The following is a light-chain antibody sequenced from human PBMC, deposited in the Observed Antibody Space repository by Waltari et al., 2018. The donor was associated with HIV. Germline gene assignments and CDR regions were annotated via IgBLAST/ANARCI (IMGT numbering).Light chain of an antibody. CDR1: SNNVGNQG. CDR3: SAWDSSLSAVV. V-gene: IGLV10-54*04. Sequence: QAGLTQPPSVSKGLRQTAILTCTGNSNNVGNQGATWLQQHQGHPPKLLSYNNNNRPSGISDRFSASRSGNTASLTITGLQPEDEADYFCSAWDSSLSAVVFGGGTTLTVL. J-gene: IGLJ2*01. CDR2: NNN.